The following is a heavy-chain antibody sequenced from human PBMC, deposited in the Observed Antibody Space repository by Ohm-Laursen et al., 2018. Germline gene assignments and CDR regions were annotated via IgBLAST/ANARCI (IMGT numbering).Heavy chain of an antibody. CDR2: ISYDGSNK. V-gene: IGHV3-30*18. J-gene: IGHJ5*01. CDR1: GFTFSSYG. D-gene: IGHD2-2*01. CDR3: AKGTAYQLLSHNWVDS. Sequence: SLRLSCTASGFTFSSYGMHWVRQAPGKGLEWVAVISYDGSNKYYADSVKGRFTISRDNSKNTLYLQMNSLRAEDTAVFYCAKGTAYQLLSHNWVDSWGQGTLVTVSS.